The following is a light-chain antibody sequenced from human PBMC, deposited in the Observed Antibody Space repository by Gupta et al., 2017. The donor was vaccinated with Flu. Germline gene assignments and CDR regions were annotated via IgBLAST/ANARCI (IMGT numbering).Light chain of an antibody. CDR2: ETN. Sequence: TQPPSVSAAPGQKVTISCSGSSSNIGNNYVSWYQQFPGTAPKLLIYETNRRPSGIPDRFSGSKSGTSATLGITGLQTGDEADYYCASWDNRLSATVFGGGTKVTVL. V-gene: IGLV1-51*02. J-gene: IGLJ3*02. CDR1: SSNIGNNY. CDR3: ASWDNRLSATV.